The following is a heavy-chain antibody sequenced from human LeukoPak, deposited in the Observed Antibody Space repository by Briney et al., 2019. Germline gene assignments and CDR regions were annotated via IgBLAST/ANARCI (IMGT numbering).Heavy chain of an antibody. Sequence: PSQTLSLTCAVSGGSISSGGYSWSWIRQPPGKGLEWIGYIYHSGSTYYNPSLKSRVTISVDRSKNQFSLKLSSVTAAETAVYYCASGRWCSGGSCYSAGWAYWGQGTLVTVSS. CDR3: ASGRWCSGGSCYSAGWAY. CDR2: IYHSGST. CDR1: GGSISSGGYS. J-gene: IGHJ4*02. V-gene: IGHV4-30-2*01. D-gene: IGHD2-15*01.